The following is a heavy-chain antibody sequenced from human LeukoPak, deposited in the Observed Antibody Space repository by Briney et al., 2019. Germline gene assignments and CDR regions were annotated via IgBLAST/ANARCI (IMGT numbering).Heavy chain of an antibody. V-gene: IGHV5-51*01. CDR3: ARIGGQFADY. CDR2: IYPADSDT. CDR1: EYSFSTYW. D-gene: IGHD2-15*01. J-gene: IGHJ4*02. Sequence: GESLKISCKGSEYSFSTYWIGWVRQMPGKGLEWMGIIYPADSDTKYSPSFQGHVNFSADKSISTAYLQWSSLKASDTAMYYCARIGGQFADYWGQGTLVTVSS.